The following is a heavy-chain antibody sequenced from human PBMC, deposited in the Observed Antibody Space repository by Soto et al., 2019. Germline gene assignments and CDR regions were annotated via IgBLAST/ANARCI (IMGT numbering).Heavy chain of an antibody. CDR1: GFTFSTSS. CDR2: ISYDGTIK. D-gene: IGHD3-10*01. J-gene: IGHJ1*01. V-gene: IGHV3-30-3*02. Sequence: QVQLVESGGGVVQPGRSLRLSCEASGFTFSTSSVHWVRQAPGKGLEWVAVISYDGTIKLYADSVKGRFTISRDNSKNTLYVKLNNLRTEDTAVYYCAKPYGTTPGTGYFHYWGQGTLVTVSS. CDR3: AKPYGTTPGTGYFHY.